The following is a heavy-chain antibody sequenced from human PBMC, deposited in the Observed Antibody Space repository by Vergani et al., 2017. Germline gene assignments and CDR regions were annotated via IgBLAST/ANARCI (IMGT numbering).Heavy chain of an antibody. J-gene: IGHJ4*02. CDR1: GGSISSYY. Sequence: QVQLQESGPGLVKPSETLSLTCTVSGGSISSYYWSWIRQPPGKGLEWIGYIYYSGSTNYNPSLKSRVTISVDTSKNQFSLKLSSVTAADTAVYYCAGRGRDGYLCWGQGTLVTVSS. CDR3: AGRGRDGYLC. V-gene: IGHV4-59*01. CDR2: IYYSGST. D-gene: IGHD5-24*01.